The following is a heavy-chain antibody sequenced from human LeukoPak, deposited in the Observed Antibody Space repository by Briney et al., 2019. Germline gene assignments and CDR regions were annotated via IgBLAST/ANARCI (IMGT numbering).Heavy chain of an antibody. Sequence: SETLSLTCTVSGGSISSYYWSWIRQPPGKGLEWIGYIYYSGSTNYNPSLKSRVTISVDTSKNQFSLKLSSVTAADTAVYYCARGVENSSSWYEENYFDYWGQGTLVTVSS. D-gene: IGHD6-13*01. CDR1: GGSISSYY. CDR2: IYYSGST. CDR3: ARGVENSSSWYEENYFDY. V-gene: IGHV4-59*01. J-gene: IGHJ4*02.